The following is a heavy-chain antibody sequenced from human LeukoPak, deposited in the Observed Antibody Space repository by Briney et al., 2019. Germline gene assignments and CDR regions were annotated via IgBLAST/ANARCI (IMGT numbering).Heavy chain of an antibody. V-gene: IGHV1-18*01. J-gene: IGHJ6*03. CDR1: GYTFTSYG. CDR2: ISAYNGNT. Sequence: ASVKVSCKASGYTFTSYGISWVRQAPGQGLDGMGWISAYNGNTNYAQKLQGSVTMTTDTSTSTAYMELRSLRSDDTAVYYCARDPAAMVTYYYYYMDVWGKGTTVTVSS. CDR3: ARDPAAMVTYYYYYMDV. D-gene: IGHD5-18*01.